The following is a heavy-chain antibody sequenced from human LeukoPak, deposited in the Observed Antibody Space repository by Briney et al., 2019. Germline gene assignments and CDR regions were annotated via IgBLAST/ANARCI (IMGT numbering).Heavy chain of an antibody. Sequence: PSETLSLTCTVSGGSISSYYWSWIRQPPGKGLEWIGYIYYSGSTNYNPSLKSRVTISVDTSKNQFSLKLSSVTAADTAVYYCARVSGSYLYYFDYWGQGTLVTVSS. D-gene: IGHD1-26*01. CDR2: IYYSGST. J-gene: IGHJ4*02. CDR3: ARVSGSYLYYFDY. V-gene: IGHV4-59*01. CDR1: GGSISSYY.